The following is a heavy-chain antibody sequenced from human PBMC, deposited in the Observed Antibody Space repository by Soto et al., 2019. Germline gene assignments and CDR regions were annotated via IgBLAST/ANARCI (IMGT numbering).Heavy chain of an antibody. CDR2: IYHSGST. V-gene: IGHV4-4*02. CDR1: GGSISSSNW. Sequence: SETLSLTCAVSGGSISSSNWWSWVRQPPGKGLEWIGEIYHSGSTNYNPSFKSRVAMSVDKSKNQFSLKLSSVTAADTAVYYCARVGGINWFDPWGQGTLVTVSS. CDR3: ARVGGINWFDP. D-gene: IGHD1-20*01. J-gene: IGHJ5*02.